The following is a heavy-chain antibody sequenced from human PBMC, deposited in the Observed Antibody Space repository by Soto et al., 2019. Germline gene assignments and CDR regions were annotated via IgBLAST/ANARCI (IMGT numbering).Heavy chain of an antibody. CDR2: VSGSSGSK. V-gene: IGHV3-23*01. Sequence: EVQLLESVGGLVQPGGSLRLSCAASGFTFSIYAMSWVRQAPGKGLEWVSSVSGSSGSKSYADSVKGRFTISRDNSKSTVYLQMNSLRAEDTAVYFCAKDWCSGTTCYCLENWGQGTLVTVSS. J-gene: IGHJ4*02. CDR1: GFTFSIYA. D-gene: IGHD1-7*01. CDR3: AKDWCSGTTCYCLEN.